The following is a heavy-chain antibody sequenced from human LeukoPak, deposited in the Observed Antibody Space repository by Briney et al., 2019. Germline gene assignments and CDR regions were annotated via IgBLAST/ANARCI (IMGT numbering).Heavy chain of an antibody. J-gene: IGHJ4*02. D-gene: IGHD5-18*01. CDR1: GFTFGDYS. V-gene: IGHV3-49*04. CDR2: IRSKAYGGTT. Sequence: GGSLRLSCTASGFTFGDYSMSWVRQAPGKGLEWVGFIRSKAYGGTTEYAASVKGRFTISRGDSKSIAYLQMNSLKTEDTAVYYCTSSGVRGYSYGYLGYWGQGTLVTVSS. CDR3: TSSGVRGYSYGYLGY.